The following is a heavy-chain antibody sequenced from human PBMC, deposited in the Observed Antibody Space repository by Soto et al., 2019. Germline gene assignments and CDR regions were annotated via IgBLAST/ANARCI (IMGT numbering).Heavy chain of an antibody. CDR3: ATRLGYCSSTSCFYYYYYYMDV. D-gene: IGHD2-2*01. Sequence: EVQLLESGGGLVQPGGSLRLSCAASGFTFSSYAMSWVRQAPGKGLEWVSAISGSGGSTYYADSVKGRFTISRDNSNNTLYLQMNSLRADDTAVYYCATRLGYCSSTSCFYYYYYYMDVWGKGTTVTVSS. J-gene: IGHJ6*03. CDR2: ISGSGGST. CDR1: GFTFSSYA. V-gene: IGHV3-23*01.